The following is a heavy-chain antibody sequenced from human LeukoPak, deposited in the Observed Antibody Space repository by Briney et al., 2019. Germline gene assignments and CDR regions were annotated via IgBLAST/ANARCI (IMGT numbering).Heavy chain of an antibody. D-gene: IGHD1-26*01. CDR2: ISAYNGNT. Sequence: ASVKVSCTASGFTFTSYGISWVRQAPGQGLEWMGWISAYNGNTNYAQKLQGRVTMSTDTSTSTAYMELRSLRSDDTAVYYCARGLVGAGHFDYWGEGTLVTVSP. CDR1: GFTFTSYG. CDR3: ARGLVGAGHFDY. J-gene: IGHJ4*02. V-gene: IGHV1-18*01.